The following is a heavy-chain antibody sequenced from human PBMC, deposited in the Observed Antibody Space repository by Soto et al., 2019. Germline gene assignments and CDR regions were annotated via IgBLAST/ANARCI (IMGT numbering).Heavy chain of an antibody. CDR2: ISYDGSNK. V-gene: IGHV3-30*18. CDR1: GFTFSSYG. CDR3: AKDRNLGIQLWYTPFDY. Sequence: GGSLRLSCAASGFTFSSYGMHWVRQAPGKGLEWVAVISYDGSNKYYADSVKGRFTISRDNSKNTLYLQMNSLRAEDTAVYYCAKDRNLGIQLWYTPFDYWGQGTQVTVSS. D-gene: IGHD5-18*01. J-gene: IGHJ4*02.